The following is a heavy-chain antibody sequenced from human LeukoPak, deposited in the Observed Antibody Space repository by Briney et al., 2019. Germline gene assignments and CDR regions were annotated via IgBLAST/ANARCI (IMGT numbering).Heavy chain of an antibody. D-gene: IGHD2-15*01. Sequence: GGSLRLSCAASGFTFSSYSMNWVRQAPGKGLEWVSYISSSSSTIYYADSVKGRFTISRDNAKNSLYLQMNSLRAEDTAVYYCARARSDSGGSWPFDYWGQGTLVTVSS. CDR3: ARARSDSGGSWPFDY. CDR1: GFTFSSYS. V-gene: IGHV3-48*04. J-gene: IGHJ4*02. CDR2: ISSSSSTI.